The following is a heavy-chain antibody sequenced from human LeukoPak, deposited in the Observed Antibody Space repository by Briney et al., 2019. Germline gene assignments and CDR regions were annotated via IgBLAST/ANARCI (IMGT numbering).Heavy chain of an antibody. CDR3: ARPSGSYSHANFDY. V-gene: IGHV3-21*01. J-gene: IGHJ4*02. Sequence: PGGSLRLSCAASGFTFSSYSMNWVRQAPGKGLEWVSSISSSSSYIYYADSVKGRFTISRDNAKNSLYLQMNSLRAEDTAVYYCARPSGSYSHANFDYWGQGTLVTVSS. CDR2: ISSSSSYI. CDR1: GFTFSSYS. D-gene: IGHD1-26*01.